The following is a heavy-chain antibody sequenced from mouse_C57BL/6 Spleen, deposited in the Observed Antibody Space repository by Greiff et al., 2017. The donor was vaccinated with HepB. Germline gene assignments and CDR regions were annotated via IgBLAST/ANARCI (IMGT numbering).Heavy chain of an antibody. V-gene: IGHV1-55*01. J-gene: IGHJ2*01. Sequence: QVQLQQPGAELVKPGASVKMSCKASGYTLTSYWITWVKQRPGQGLEWIGDIYPGSGSTNYNEKFKSKATLTVDTSSSTAYMQHSSLTSEDSAVYYCARRDYYGSSYGYWGQGTTLTVSS. CDR2: IYPGSGST. D-gene: IGHD1-1*01. CDR1: GYTLTSYW. CDR3: ARRDYYGSSYGY.